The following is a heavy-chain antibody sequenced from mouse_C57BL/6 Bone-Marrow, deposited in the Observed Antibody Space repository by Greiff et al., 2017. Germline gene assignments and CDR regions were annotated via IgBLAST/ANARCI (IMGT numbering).Heavy chain of an antibody. CDR3: ARVYSNYRDY. CDR2: INPSTGGT. J-gene: IGHJ2*01. V-gene: IGHV1-43*01. Sequence: VQLQQSGPALVKPGASVKISCKASGYSFTGYYMHWVKQSSEKSLEWIGEINPSTGGTSYNQKFKGKATLTVDKSSSTAYMQLKSLTSEDSAVYYCARVYSNYRDYWGQGTTLTVSS. CDR1: GYSFTGYY. D-gene: IGHD2-5*01.